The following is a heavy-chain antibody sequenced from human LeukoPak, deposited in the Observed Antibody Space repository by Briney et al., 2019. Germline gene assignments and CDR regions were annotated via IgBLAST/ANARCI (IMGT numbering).Heavy chain of an antibody. V-gene: IGHV3-48*03. D-gene: IGHD2-15*01. Sequence: PGGSLRLSCAASGFTFSIYEMNWVRQAPGKGLEWVSYISSSGSTIYYADSVKGRFTISRDNAKNSLYLQMNSLRAEDTAVYYCASEKGYCSGGSCYSDWFDPWGQGTLVTVSS. CDR2: ISSSGSTI. J-gene: IGHJ5*02. CDR3: ASEKGYCSGGSCYSDWFDP. CDR1: GFTFSIYE.